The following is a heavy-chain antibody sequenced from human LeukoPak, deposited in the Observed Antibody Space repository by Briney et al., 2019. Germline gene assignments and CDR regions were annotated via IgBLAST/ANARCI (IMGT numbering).Heavy chain of an antibody. CDR3: ARDGGSGSYSNYYYYYMDV. V-gene: IGHV1-18*01. J-gene: IGHJ6*03. Sequence: GASVKVSYKASGYTFTSYGISWVRQAPGQGLEWMGWISGYNGNTNYAQKLQGRVTMTTDTSTSTAYMELRSLRSDDTAVYYCARDGGSGSYSNYYYYYMDVWGKGTTVTISS. D-gene: IGHD3-10*01. CDR2: ISGYNGNT. CDR1: GYTFTSYG.